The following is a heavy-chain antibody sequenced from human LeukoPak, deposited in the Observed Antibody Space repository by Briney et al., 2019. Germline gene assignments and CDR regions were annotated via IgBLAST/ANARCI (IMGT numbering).Heavy chain of an antibody. CDR3: ATSGYSSSWYFG. CDR1: GFTFSSYA. J-gene: IGHJ4*02. D-gene: IGHD6-13*01. CDR2: ISSSSSYI. Sequence: GGSLRLSCAASGFTFSSYAMSWVRQAPGKGLEWVSSISSSSSYIYYADSVKGRFTISRDNAKNSLYLQMNSLRAEDTAVYYCATSGYSSSWYFGWGQGTLVTVSS. V-gene: IGHV3-21*01.